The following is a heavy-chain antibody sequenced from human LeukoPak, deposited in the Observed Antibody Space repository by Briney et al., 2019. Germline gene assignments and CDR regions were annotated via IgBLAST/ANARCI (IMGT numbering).Heavy chain of an antibody. CDR1: GYTFTSYG. CDR2: ISAYNGNT. CDR3: ARDSPYVPYWGNWFDP. D-gene: IGHD2-8*02. J-gene: IGHJ5*02. Sequence: ASVKVSCKASGYTFTSYGISWVRQAPGQGLEWMGWISAYNGNTNYAQKLQGRVTMTTDTSTSTAYMEPRSLRSDDTAVYYCARDSPYVPYWGNWFDPWGQGTLVTVSS. V-gene: IGHV1-18*01.